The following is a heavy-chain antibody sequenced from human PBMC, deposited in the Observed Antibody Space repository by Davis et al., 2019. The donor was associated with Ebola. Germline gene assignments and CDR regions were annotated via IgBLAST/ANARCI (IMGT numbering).Heavy chain of an antibody. D-gene: IGHD1-26*01. CDR1: GFTFSSYA. Sequence: GESLKISCAASGFTFSSYAMHWVRQAPGKGLEWVAVISYDGSNKYYADSVKGRFTISRDNAKNSLYLQMNSLRAEDTAVYYCARAIGKYGDFDYWGQGTLVTVSS. CDR2: ISYDGSNK. CDR3: ARAIGKYGDFDY. V-gene: IGHV3-30-3*01. J-gene: IGHJ4*02.